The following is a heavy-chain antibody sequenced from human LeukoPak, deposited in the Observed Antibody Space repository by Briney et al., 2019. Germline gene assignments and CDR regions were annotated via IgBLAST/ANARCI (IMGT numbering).Heavy chain of an antibody. J-gene: IGHJ5*02. D-gene: IGHD1-26*01. CDR2: ISGSGGST. CDR3: ARDRPPEPELNWFDP. CDR1: GFTFSSYA. Sequence: GGSLRLSCAASGFTFSSYAMSWVRQAPGKGLEWVSAISGSGGSTYCADSVKGRFTISRDNAKNSLYLQMNSLRAEDTAVYYCARDRPPEPELNWFDPWGQGTLVTVSS. V-gene: IGHV3-23*01.